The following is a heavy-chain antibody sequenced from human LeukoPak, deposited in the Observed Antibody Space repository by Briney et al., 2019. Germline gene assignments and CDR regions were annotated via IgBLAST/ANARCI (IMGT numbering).Heavy chain of an antibody. CDR1: GFSFGTYG. D-gene: IGHD2-2*01. CDR3: ARGPCSSTKGYASLNY. Sequence: GGPLRLPCAASGFSFGTYGMHWVRQAPGKGVEWGAHIRYDGGNKDNADPARGRFTISRENSKNTLYLQTDSLRAGDTAMYHCARGPCSSTKGYASLNYWGQGTLVTVSS. CDR2: IRYDGGNK. V-gene: IGHV3-30*02. J-gene: IGHJ4*02.